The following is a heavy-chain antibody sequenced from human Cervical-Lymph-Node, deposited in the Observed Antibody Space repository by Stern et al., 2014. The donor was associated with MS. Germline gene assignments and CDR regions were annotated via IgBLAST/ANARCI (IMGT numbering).Heavy chain of an antibody. Sequence: QLQLQESGPGLVKPSETLSLTCTVSGGFIKSYYWSWVRQSAGKGLEWIGRFHFSGNSNYNPSLTSRVTMSVDPSKSQFSLKLTSVTAADSAVYYCARDGGFCTNRVCPKYYHSGMDVWGQGTTVTVSS. CDR3: ARDGGFCTNRVCPKYYHSGMDV. CDR1: GGFIKSYY. D-gene: IGHD2-8*01. CDR2: FHFSGNS. J-gene: IGHJ6*02. V-gene: IGHV4-4*07.